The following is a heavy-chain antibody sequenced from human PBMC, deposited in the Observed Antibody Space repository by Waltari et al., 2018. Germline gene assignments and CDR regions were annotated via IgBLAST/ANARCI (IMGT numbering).Heavy chain of an antibody. CDR1: GASISSGSYY. D-gene: IGHD3-10*01. J-gene: IGHJ4*02. CDR2: VYYSWST. Sequence: QLQLQESGPGLVTPSETLSLTCSVSGASISSGSYYWGWIRQPPDKGLEWIGTVYYSWSTFYNPSLRSRVTISVDTSKNQFSLKLISVTAADTATYYCARLDYASGGLAYYFDYWGQGTLVTVSS. V-gene: IGHV4-39*01. CDR3: ARLDYASGGLAYYFDY.